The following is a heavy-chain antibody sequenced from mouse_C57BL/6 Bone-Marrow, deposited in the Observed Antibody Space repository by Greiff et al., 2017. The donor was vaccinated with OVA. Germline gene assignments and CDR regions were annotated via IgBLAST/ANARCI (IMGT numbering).Heavy chain of an antibody. Sequence: VQLQESGPGLVQPSQSLFLTCSITGFPIPSGYYWIWIRQSPGKPLAWMGYITHSGEPFYNPSLQSPISITRETQTNQVVLQVNSETTEDTAIYYCAGDYGNGYFDYWGQGTTLTVSS. CDR1: GFPIPSGYY. CDR3: AGDYGNGYFDY. V-gene: IGHV12-3*01. CDR2: ITHSGEP. D-gene: IGHD2-1*01. J-gene: IGHJ2*01.